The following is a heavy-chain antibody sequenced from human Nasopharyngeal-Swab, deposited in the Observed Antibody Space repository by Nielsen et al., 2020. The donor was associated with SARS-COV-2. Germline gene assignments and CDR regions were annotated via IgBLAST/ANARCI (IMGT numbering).Heavy chain of an antibody. J-gene: IGHJ6*03. V-gene: IGHV3-64*01. Sequence: GESLKISCAASGFTFSSYAMHWVRQAPGKGLEYVSAISSNGGSTYYANSVKGRFTISRDNSKNTLYLQMGSLRAEDMAVYYCARTLRFLEWSSMDVWGKGTTVTVSS. CDR3: ARTLRFLEWSSMDV. CDR2: ISSNGGST. CDR1: GFTFSSYA. D-gene: IGHD3-3*01.